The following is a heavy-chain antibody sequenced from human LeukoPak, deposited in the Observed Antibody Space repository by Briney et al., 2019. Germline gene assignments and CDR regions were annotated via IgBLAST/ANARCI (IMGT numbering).Heavy chain of an antibody. Sequence: GGSLRLSCVASGFTFSSYSMNWVRQAPGKGLEWVSYISSSSSTIYYADSVKGRFTISRDNAKNSLYLQMNSLRDEDTAVYYCARSDCSSTSCYFSFDYWGQGTLVTVSS. CDR3: ARSDCSSTSCYFSFDY. V-gene: IGHV3-48*02. CDR1: GFTFSSYS. CDR2: ISSSSSTI. D-gene: IGHD2-2*01. J-gene: IGHJ4*02.